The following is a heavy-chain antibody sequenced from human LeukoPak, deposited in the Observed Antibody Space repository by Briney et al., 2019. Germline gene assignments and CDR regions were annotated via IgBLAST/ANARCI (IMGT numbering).Heavy chain of an antibody. J-gene: IGHJ4*02. Sequence: ASVKVSCKASGYAFISYGISWVRQAPGQGLEWMGWISAYHGNTNYAQKLQGRVTMTTDTSTSTAYVELRSLRSDDTAVYYCARDGSGTWNDYWGQGTLVTVSS. CDR3: ARDGSGTWNDY. V-gene: IGHV1-18*01. CDR2: ISAYHGNT. CDR1: GYAFISYG. D-gene: IGHD3-10*01.